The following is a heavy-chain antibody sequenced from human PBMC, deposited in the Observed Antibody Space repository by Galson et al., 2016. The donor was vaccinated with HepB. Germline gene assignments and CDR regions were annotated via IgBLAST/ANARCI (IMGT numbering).Heavy chain of an antibody. Sequence: SLRLSCAASGFTFSHYYMAWIRQAPGKGLECVSYISSSGGTIDYADSVKGRFTMSRDNAEGSLNLQMNSLRPEDTAVYYCAAGGGRGFSGDYYFDFWGRGTLVTVSS. CDR1: GFTFSHYY. CDR3: AAGGGRGFSGDYYFDF. CDR2: ISSSGGTI. D-gene: IGHD4-17*01. J-gene: IGHJ4*02. V-gene: IGHV3-11*01.